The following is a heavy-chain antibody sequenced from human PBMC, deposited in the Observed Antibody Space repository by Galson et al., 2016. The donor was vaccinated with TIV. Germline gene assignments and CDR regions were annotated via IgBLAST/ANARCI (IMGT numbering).Heavy chain of an antibody. V-gene: IGHV1-24*01. CDR3: ATVAWFPGLSLDN. J-gene: IGHJ4*02. Sequence: SVKVSCKASGYSFTNYGIAWVRQAPGQGLEWMGGFDPEVQKTIYAQNFQGRVTLTADTSIDTAYTELGSLRFEDTAVYFCATVAWFPGLSLDNWGQGTLVTVSS. CDR2: FDPEVQKT. D-gene: IGHD3-22*01. CDR1: GYSFTNYG.